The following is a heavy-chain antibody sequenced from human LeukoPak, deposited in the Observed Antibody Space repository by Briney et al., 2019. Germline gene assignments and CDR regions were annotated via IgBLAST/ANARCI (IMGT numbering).Heavy chain of an antibody. V-gene: IGHV3-21*01. J-gene: IGHJ4*02. Sequence: GGSLRLSCAASGSTFSSYSMNCVRQAPGKGLEWVSSISSSSSYIYYADSVKGRFTISRDNAKNSLYLQMNSLRAEDTAVYYCARAVGYSGSYYFDYWGQGTLVTVSS. CDR1: GSTFSSYS. CDR3: ARAVGYSGSYYFDY. D-gene: IGHD1-26*01. CDR2: ISSSSSYI.